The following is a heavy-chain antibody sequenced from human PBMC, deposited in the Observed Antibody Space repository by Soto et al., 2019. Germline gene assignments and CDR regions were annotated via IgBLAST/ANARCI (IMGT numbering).Heavy chain of an antibody. CDR3: ASVTDKVAALIDY. CDR2: IYPGDSDT. V-gene: IGHV5-51*01. D-gene: IGHD5-12*01. Sequence: PGESLKISCKGSGYSFTSYWIGWVRQMPGKGLEWMGIIYPGDSDTRYSPSFQGQVTISADKSISTAYLQWSSLKASDTAMYYCASVTDKVAALIDYWGQGTLVTVSS. J-gene: IGHJ4*02. CDR1: GYSFTSYW.